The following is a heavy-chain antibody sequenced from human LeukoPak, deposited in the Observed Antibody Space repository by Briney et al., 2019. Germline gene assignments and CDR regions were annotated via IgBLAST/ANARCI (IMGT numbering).Heavy chain of an antibody. CDR1: GGSIRSSRYY. D-gene: IGHD2-2*01. Sequence: SETLSLTCTVSGGSIRSSRYYWGWIRQPPGKGREWIGSIYYSGSPYYNPSLKSRVTISVDTSKNQFSLKLSSVTAADTAVYYCARVQYQLRIHDAFDIWGQGTMVTVSS. J-gene: IGHJ3*02. V-gene: IGHV4-39*07. CDR2: IYYSGSP. CDR3: ARVQYQLRIHDAFDI.